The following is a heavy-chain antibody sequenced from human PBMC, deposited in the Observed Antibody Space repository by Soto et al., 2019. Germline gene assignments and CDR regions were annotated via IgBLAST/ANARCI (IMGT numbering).Heavy chain of an antibody. CDR2: ISYDGSNK. D-gene: IGHD5-18*01. Sequence: QVQLVESGGGLVKPGESLRLSCAASGFTFSSYGMHWVRQAPGKGLEWVAVISYDGSNKYYADSVKGRFTISRDNSKNTLYLQMNSLRAEDTAVYYCAKERMVRGGMDVWGQGTTVTVSS. J-gene: IGHJ6*02. V-gene: IGHV3-30*18. CDR1: GFTFSSYG. CDR3: AKERMVRGGMDV.